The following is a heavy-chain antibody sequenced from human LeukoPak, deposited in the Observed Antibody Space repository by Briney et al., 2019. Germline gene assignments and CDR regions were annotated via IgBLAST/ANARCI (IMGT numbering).Heavy chain of an antibody. CDR1: GYIFTDYY. Sequence: ASVKVSCKASGYIFTDYYMHWVRQAPGQGLEWMGWINPNSGGTKYAENFQGRVTMTRDTSISTAYMELSRLRSDDTAVYYCTAVYSSGWHGVDYWGQGTLVTVSS. D-gene: IGHD6-19*01. V-gene: IGHV1-2*02. J-gene: IGHJ4*02. CDR2: INPNSGGT. CDR3: TAVYSSGWHGVDY.